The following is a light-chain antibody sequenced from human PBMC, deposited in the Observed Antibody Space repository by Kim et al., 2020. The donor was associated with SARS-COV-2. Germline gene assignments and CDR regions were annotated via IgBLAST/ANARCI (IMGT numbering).Light chain of an antibody. Sequence: AIRMTQSPSSFSASTGDRVTITCRASQGISSYLAWYQQKPGKAPKLLIYAASTLQSGVPSRFSGSGSGTDFTLTISCLQSEDFATYYCQQYYSYPVWTFGQGTKVDIK. V-gene: IGKV1-8*01. J-gene: IGKJ1*01. CDR1: QGISSY. CDR2: AAS. CDR3: QQYYSYPVWT.